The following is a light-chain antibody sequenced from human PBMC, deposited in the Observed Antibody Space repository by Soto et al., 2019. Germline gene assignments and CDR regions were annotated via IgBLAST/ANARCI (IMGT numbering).Light chain of an antibody. J-gene: IGLJ2*01. V-gene: IGLV6-57*04. CDR2: EDN. Sequence: NFMLTQPHSVSESPGKTVTISCTRSSGSIASNYVQWYQQRPGSAPTTVLYEDNQRPSGVPDRFSGSIDSSSNSASLTSSGLKTEDEADYYWQSYDSSNHVVFGGGTQLTVL. CDR3: QSYDSSNHVV. CDR1: SGSIASNY.